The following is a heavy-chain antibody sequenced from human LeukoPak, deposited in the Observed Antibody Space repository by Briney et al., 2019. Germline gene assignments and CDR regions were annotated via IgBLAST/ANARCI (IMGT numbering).Heavy chain of an antibody. V-gene: IGHV3-7*01. CDR1: GFTFDDYW. CDR2: IEQDGSEK. Sequence: GGPLRLSCAASGFTFDDYWMNWVRQTPGKGLEWVAIIEQDGSEKFYVDSVKGRFIISRDNAKNSLTLQMNSVRDEDTGVYYCVTGRGDLWGQGTLVTVSS. J-gene: IGHJ5*02. CDR3: VTGRGDL.